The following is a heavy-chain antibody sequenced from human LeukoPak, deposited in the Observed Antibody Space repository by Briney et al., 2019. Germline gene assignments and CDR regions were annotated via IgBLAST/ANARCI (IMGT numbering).Heavy chain of an antibody. CDR1: GYTFTGYY. CDR3: ARDFYDSSGSISDY. V-gene: IGHV1-2*02. Sequence: ASVKVSCKASGYTFTGYYMHWVRQAPGQGLEWMGWINPNSGGTNYAQKFQGRVTMTRGTSISTAYMELSRLRSDDTAVYYCARDFYDSSGSISDYWGQGTLVTVSS. J-gene: IGHJ4*02. CDR2: INPNSGGT. D-gene: IGHD3-22*01.